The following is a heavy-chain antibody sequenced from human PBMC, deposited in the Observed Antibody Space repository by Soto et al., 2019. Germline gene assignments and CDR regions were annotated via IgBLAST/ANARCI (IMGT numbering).Heavy chain of an antibody. CDR1: EFTFSSYA. Sequence: EVQLLESGGGLVQPGGSLRLSCAASEFTFSSYAMSWVRQASGRGLEWVSITSGSGERKYYADSVEGRFTISTDNSKNTLYLQMNSLRAEDTAVYYCAKVKEGATDYWGQGTLVTVSS. V-gene: IGHV3-23*01. CDR2: TSGSGERK. CDR3: AKVKEGATDY. J-gene: IGHJ4*02. D-gene: IGHD1-26*01.